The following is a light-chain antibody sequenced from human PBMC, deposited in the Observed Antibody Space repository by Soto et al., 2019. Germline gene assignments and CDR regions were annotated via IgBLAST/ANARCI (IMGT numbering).Light chain of an antibody. Sequence: EIVLTQSPGTLSLSPGERATLSCRASQSVNKYLAWYQQKPGQAPRLLISGASSRATGIPDRFSGSGSGTDFTLTISRLEPEDFAVYYCQQYCSSPPVTFGQGTRLEIK. CDR3: QQYCSSPPVT. CDR2: GAS. V-gene: IGKV3-20*01. CDR1: QSVNKY. J-gene: IGKJ5*01.